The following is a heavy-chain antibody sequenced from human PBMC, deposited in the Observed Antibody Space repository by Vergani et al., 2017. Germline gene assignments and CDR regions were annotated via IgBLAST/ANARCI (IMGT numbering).Heavy chain of an antibody. CDR3: ARDLVVLAAAGTDAFDI. CDR2: ISDDGSNK. CDR1: GFTFSSYA. V-gene: IGHV3-30-3*01. D-gene: IGHD6-13*01. J-gene: IGHJ3*02. Sequence: QVQLVESGGGVVQPGRSLRLSCAASGFTFSSYAMHWVRQAPGKGLEWVAVISDDGSNKYYADSVKGRFTIARDNSKNTLYLQMNSLRAEDTAVYYCARDLVVLAAAGTDAFDIWGRGTMVTVSS.